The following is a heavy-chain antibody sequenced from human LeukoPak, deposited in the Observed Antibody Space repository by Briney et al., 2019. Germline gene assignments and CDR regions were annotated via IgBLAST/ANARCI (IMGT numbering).Heavy chain of an antibody. CDR3: ARDTTMVD. CDR1: GFTVSSSY. J-gene: IGHJ4*02. CDR2: MYSGGST. Sequence: PGGSLRLSCAASGFTVSSSYMSWVRQAPGKGLEWVSTMYSGGSTYYGDSVKGRFTISRDSSESTLCLQMNTLRVEDSAVYFCARDTTMVDWGQGTLVTVSS. D-gene: IGHD3-10*01. V-gene: IGHV3-53*01.